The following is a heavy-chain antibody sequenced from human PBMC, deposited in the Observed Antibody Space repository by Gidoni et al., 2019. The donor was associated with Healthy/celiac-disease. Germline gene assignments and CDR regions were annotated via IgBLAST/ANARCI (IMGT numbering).Heavy chain of an antibody. Sequence: EVQLVESGGGLIQPGVSLRLSCAASGFTVSSHYMSWVRQAPGKGLEWVSVIYSGGSTYYADSVKGRFTISRDNSKNTLYLQMNSLRAEDTAVYYCARGERGSYYFDYWGQGTLVTVSS. CDR3: ARGERGSYYFDY. CDR1: GFTVSSHY. J-gene: IGHJ4*02. D-gene: IGHD1-26*01. CDR2: IYSGGST. V-gene: IGHV3-53*01.